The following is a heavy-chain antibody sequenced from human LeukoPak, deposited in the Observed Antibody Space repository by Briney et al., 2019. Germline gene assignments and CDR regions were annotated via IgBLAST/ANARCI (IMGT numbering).Heavy chain of an antibody. D-gene: IGHD3-22*01. V-gene: IGHV3-21*01. J-gene: IGHJ4*02. CDR2: ISTSSLYI. CDR1: GFTFSTYS. CDR3: ARDRHKYNYDSGGYPPY. Sequence: GGSLRLSCTASGFTFSTYSMNWVRQAPGKGLEWVSFISTSSLYIYYADSVKGRFTISRDNAKNSLHLQMNSLRPEDTAVYYCARDRHKYNYDSGGYPPYWGQGTLVTVSS.